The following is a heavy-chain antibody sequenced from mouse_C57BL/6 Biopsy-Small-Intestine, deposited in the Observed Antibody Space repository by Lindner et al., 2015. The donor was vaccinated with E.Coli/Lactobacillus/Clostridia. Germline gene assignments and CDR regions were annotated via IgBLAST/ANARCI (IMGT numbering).Heavy chain of an antibody. CDR2: LDPHSGGT. V-gene: IGHV1-72*04. J-gene: IGHJ3*01. CDR3: AKDASSTVPEGDAFDI. CDR1: GYTFTGDF. Sequence: SVKVSCKASGYTFTGDFMHWVRQGPGQGLEWMGRLDPHSGGTNYAQKFQGRVTMTRDTSISTAYMELSGLRSDDTAIYYCAKDASSTVPEGDAFDIWGQGTMVTVSP. D-gene: IGHD1-1*01.